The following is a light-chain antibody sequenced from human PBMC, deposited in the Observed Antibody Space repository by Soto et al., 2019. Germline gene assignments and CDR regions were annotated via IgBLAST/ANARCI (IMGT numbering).Light chain of an antibody. J-gene: IGLJ3*02. V-gene: IGLV3-1*01. Sequence: SYELTQPPSVSVSPGQTASITCSGAKLGDKYACWYQQKPGQSPVLVIYQDSKRPSGIPEGFSGSNSRNTATLTISGTQAMDEADYYCQAWDSSTVVFGGGTKLTVL. CDR2: QDS. CDR3: QAWDSSTVV. CDR1: KLGDKY.